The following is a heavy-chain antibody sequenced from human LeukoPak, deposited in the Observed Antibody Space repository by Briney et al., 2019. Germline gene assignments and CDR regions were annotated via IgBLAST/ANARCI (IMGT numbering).Heavy chain of an antibody. CDR3: TSEDGDITLATSGAFDI. CDR1: GFTFSSYW. Sequence: GGTLRLSCAASGFTFSSYWMHWVRQAPSTGLLWVSRIISGGISTSYADSVKGRFTISRDSAKNTLFLQMDSLRAEDTALYYCTSEDGDITLATSGAFDILGQGTMVTVSS. CDR2: IISGGIST. J-gene: IGHJ3*02. D-gene: IGHD6-19*01. V-gene: IGHV3-74*01.